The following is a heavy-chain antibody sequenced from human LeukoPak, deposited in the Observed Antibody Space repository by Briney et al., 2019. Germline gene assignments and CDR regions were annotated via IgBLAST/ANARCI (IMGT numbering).Heavy chain of an antibody. Sequence: GGSLRLSYATSGFTFSDYSMTWVRQAPGKGLEWVSSITSTSSHINYADSVRGRFTISRDNAKNALFLQMTSLTDEDTALYYCARARLGYYDEYFDPWGQGTQVTVSS. CDR1: GFTFSDYS. V-gene: IGHV3-21*01. CDR3: ARARLGYYDEYFDP. J-gene: IGHJ5*02. CDR2: ITSTSSHI. D-gene: IGHD3-16*01.